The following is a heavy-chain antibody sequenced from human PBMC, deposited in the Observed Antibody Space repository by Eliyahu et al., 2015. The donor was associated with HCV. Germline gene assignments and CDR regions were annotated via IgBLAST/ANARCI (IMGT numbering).Heavy chain of an antibody. Sequence: QVQLMQSGAEVKTPGASVKVSCKASGYTFSNYGISXVRQGPGQGLXWXGWISAYRGNTNXAQXLQGRVTMTXDTSTXTAHMELRSLRSDDTAVYYCARHSDDYTDHVIGSVFDYWGQGTLVNVSP. V-gene: IGHV1-18*01. CDR3: ARHSDDYTDHVIGSVFDY. D-gene: IGHD4-11*01. J-gene: IGHJ4*02. CDR1: GYTFSNYG. CDR2: ISAYRGNT.